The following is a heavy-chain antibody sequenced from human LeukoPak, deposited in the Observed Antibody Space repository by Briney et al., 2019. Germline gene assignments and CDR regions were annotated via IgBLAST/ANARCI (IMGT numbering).Heavy chain of an antibody. J-gene: IGHJ4*02. Sequence: SETLSLTCAVYGGSFSGYYWSWIRQPPGKGLEWIGEINHSGSTNYNPSLKSRVTISVDTSKNQFSLKLSSVTAADTAVYYCARAEATYYNIYWGQGTLVTVSS. CDR1: GGSFSGYY. V-gene: IGHV4-34*01. CDR2: INHSGST. D-gene: IGHD3-9*01. CDR3: ARAEATYYNIY.